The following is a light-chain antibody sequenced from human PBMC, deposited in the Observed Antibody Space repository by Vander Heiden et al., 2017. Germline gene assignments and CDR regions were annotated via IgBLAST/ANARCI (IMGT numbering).Light chain of an antibody. V-gene: IGKV3-15*01. Sequence: IVMTQSPATLSVSPGERATLSCRASQSVRSHLAWYQQKPGQAPRLLIYDTSTRATGVPARFSGSGSETEFTLTISSLQSEDLAVYYCQKYYNWWTFGQGTKVELK. J-gene: IGKJ1*01. CDR1: QSVRSH. CDR3: QKYYNWWT. CDR2: DTS.